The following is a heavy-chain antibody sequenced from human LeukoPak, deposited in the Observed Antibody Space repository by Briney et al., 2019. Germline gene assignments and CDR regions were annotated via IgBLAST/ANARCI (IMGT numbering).Heavy chain of an antibody. CDR1: GGTFSSYA. J-gene: IGHJ4*02. CDR2: IIPILGIA. V-gene: IGHV1-69*04. CDR3: ASSVEMATISDDY. Sequence: GASVKVSCKASGGTFSSYAISWVRQAPGQGLEWMGRIIPILGIANYAQKFQGRVTITADKSTSTAYMELSSLRSEDTAVYYCASSVEMATISDDYWGQGTLVTVPS. D-gene: IGHD5-24*01.